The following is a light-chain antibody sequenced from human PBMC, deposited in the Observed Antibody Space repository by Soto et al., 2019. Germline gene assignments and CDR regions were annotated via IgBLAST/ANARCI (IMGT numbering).Light chain of an antibody. CDR2: DAS. CDR3: QQFSSYPLT. J-gene: IGKJ4*01. CDR1: QSISSW. Sequence: DIQITPSHSKLSVYVGDRVNINGWASQSISSWLAWYQQKPGKAPKLLIYDASSLESGVPSRFSGSGSGTEFTLTINSLQPDDFAVYYCQQFSSYPLTFGGGTKVDI. V-gene: IGKV1-5*01.